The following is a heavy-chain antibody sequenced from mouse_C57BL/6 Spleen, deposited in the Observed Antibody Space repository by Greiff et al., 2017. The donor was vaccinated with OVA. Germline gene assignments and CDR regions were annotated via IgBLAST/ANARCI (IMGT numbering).Heavy chain of an antibody. J-gene: IGHJ2*01. CDR1: GFTFSDYY. Sequence: EVQRVESGGGLVQPGGSLKLSCAASGFTFSDYYMYWVRQTPEKRLEWVAYISNGGGSTYYPDTVKGRFTISRDNAKNTLYLQMSRLKSEDTAMYYCARGHEGIDYWGQGTTLTVSS. CDR2: ISNGGGST. CDR3: ARGHEGIDY. V-gene: IGHV5-12*01. D-gene: IGHD3-1*01.